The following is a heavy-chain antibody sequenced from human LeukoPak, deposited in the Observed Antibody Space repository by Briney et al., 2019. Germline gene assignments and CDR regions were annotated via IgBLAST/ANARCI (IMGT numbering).Heavy chain of an antibody. CDR1: GGSFSGYY. CDR3: ARAVRAAAGPFDF. CDR2: INHSGST. D-gene: IGHD6-13*01. V-gene: IGHV4-34*01. J-gene: IGHJ4*02. Sequence: PSETLSLTCAVYGGSFSGYYWSWIRQPPGKGLEWIGEINHSGSTNYNPSLKSRVTISVDTSKNQFSLKLSSVTAVDTAVYYCARAVRAAAGPFDFWGQGTLVTVSS.